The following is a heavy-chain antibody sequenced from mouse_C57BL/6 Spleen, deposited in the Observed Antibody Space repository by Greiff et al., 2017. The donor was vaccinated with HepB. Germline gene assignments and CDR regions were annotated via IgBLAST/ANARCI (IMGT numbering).Heavy chain of an antibody. CDR1: GYTFTDYY. CDR3: ARSKSYFDY. J-gene: IGHJ2*01. V-gene: IGHV1-76*01. CDR2: IYPGSGNT. D-gene: IGHD2-5*01. Sequence: VKLVESGAELVRPGASVKLSCKASGYTFTDYYINWVKQRPGQGLEWIARIYPGSGNTYYNEKFKGKATLTAEKSSSTAYMQRSSLTSEDSAVYFCARSKSYFDYWGQGTTLTVSS.